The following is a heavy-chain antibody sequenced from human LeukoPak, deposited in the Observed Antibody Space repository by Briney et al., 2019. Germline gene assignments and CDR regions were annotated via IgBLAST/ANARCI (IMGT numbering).Heavy chain of an antibody. V-gene: IGHV3-9*01. D-gene: IGHD6-19*01. CDR1: GFTFDDYA. J-gene: IGHJ4*02. CDR3: ARDQTLAVAGTGFDY. Sequence: GGSLRLSCAASGFTFDDYAMHWVRQAPGKGLEWVSGLTWNSGTIAYADSVKGRFTISRDNAKNSLYLQMNSLRPEDTALYYCARDQTLAVAGTGFDYWGQGTLVTVSS. CDR2: LTWNSGTI.